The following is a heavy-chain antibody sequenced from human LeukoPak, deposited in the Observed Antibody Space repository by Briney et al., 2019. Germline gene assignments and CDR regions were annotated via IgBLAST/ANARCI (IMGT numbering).Heavy chain of an antibody. CDR3: ARVSTDNNWGVTSYYMDV. CDR2: IYYSGST. CDR1: GGSINSYY. J-gene: IGHJ6*03. D-gene: IGHD7-27*01. V-gene: IGHV4-59*01. Sequence: PSETLSLTCTVSGGSINSYYWSWIRQPPGKGLEWIGYIYYSGSTNYNPSLKSRVTISVDTSKNQFSLKLSSVTAADTAVYYCARVSTDNNWGVTSYYMDVWGKGTTVTVSS.